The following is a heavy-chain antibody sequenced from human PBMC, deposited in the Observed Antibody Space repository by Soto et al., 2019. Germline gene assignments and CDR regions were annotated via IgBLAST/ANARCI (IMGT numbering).Heavy chain of an antibody. D-gene: IGHD3-9*01. CDR3: ARGMAEEQIFYYFDY. Sequence: VKVSCKASGYTFTRSGISWVRQAPGQGPEWMGWISSYNGDTNYAQTFQGRVTMTTDTSTSTAYMELRSLRSDDTAVYYCARGMAEEQIFYYFDYWGQGALVTVSS. CDR1: GYTFTRSG. CDR2: ISSYNGDT. J-gene: IGHJ4*02. V-gene: IGHV1-18*01.